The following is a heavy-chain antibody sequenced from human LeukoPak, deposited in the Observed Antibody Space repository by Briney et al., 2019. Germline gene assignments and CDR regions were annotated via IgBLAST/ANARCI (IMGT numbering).Heavy chain of an antibody. D-gene: IGHD3-10*01. CDR1: GFTVSSNY. Sequence: GGSLRLSCAVSGFTVSSNYMSWVRQAPGKGLEWVSVIYSGGSTYYSDSVKGRFTISRDNSKNTLYLQMNSLRAEDTAVYYCARDRNSDHTYYGMDVWGQGTTVTVSS. V-gene: IGHV3-53*01. CDR2: IYSGGST. J-gene: IGHJ6*02. CDR3: ARDRNSDHTYYGMDV.